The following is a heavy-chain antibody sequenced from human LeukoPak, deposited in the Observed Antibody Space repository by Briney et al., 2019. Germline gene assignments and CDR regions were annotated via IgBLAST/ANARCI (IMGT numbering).Heavy chain of an antibody. CDR3: ARETAAAEYYFDY. D-gene: IGHD6-13*01. Sequence: GGSLRLSCAASGFTFRSYGMHWVRQAPGKGLEWVAFIRYDGSNKYYADSVKGRLTISRDNSKNTLYLQMNSLRTEDTAVYYCARETAAAEYYFDYWGQGTLVTVSS. V-gene: IGHV3-30*02. J-gene: IGHJ4*01. CDR2: IRYDGSNK. CDR1: GFTFRSYG.